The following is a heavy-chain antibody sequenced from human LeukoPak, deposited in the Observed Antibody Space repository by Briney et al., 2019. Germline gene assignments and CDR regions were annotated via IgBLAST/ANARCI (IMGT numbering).Heavy chain of an antibody. J-gene: IGHJ3*02. CDR1: GGSISSYY. D-gene: IGHD6-13*01. CDR3: ARAEIKTDAFDI. CDR2: IYYSGST. V-gene: IGHV4-59*06. Sequence: SETLSLTCTVSGGSISSYYWSWIRQPPGKGLEWIGYIYYSGSTYYNPSLKSRVTISVDTSKNQFSLKLSSVTAADTAVYYCARAEIKTDAFDIWGQGTMVTVSS.